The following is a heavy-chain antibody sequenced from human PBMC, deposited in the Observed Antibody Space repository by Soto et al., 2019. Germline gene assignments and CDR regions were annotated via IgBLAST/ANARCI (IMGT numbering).Heavy chain of an antibody. CDR2: ISSSSSYI. CDR1: GFTFSSYS. J-gene: IGHJ3*02. Sequence: GGSLRLSCAASGFTFSSYSMNWVRQAPGKGLEWVSSISSSSSYIYYADSVKGRFTISRDNAKNSLYLQMNSLRAEDTAVYDGARDHGRGYSSSADAFDIWGQGTMVTVSS. CDR3: ARDHGRGYSSSADAFDI. V-gene: IGHV3-21*01. D-gene: IGHD6-13*01.